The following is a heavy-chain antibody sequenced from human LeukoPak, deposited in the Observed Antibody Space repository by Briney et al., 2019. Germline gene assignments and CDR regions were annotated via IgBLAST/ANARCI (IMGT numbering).Heavy chain of an antibody. CDR3: ARGLGYSSGWFYFDY. D-gene: IGHD6-19*01. Sequence: SETLSLTCTVSGGSISGYYWSWIRQPPGKGLEWIGYIYYSGSTNYNPSLKSRVTISVDTSKNQFSLKLSSVTAADTAVYYCARGLGYSSGWFYFDYWGQGTLVTVSS. CDR1: GGSISGYY. V-gene: IGHV4-59*01. J-gene: IGHJ4*02. CDR2: IYYSGST.